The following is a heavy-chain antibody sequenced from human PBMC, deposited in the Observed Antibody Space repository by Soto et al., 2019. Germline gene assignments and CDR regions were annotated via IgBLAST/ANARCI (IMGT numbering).Heavy chain of an antibody. V-gene: IGHV4-34*01. CDR2: INHSGST. Sequence: PSETLSLTCAVYGGSFSGYYWSWIRQPPGKGLEWIGEINHSGSTNYNPSLKSRVTISVDKSKNQFSLKLSSVTAADTAVYYCARDLAAAGTSATFYWGQGTLVTVSS. CDR3: ARDLAAAGTSATFY. D-gene: IGHD6-13*01. CDR1: GGSFSGYY. J-gene: IGHJ4*02.